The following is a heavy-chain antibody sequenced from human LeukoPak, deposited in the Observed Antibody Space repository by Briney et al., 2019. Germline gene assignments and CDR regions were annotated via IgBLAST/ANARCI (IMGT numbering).Heavy chain of an antibody. V-gene: IGHV1-69*13. J-gene: IGHJ5*02. CDR3: ARATDYVWGSPNH. D-gene: IGHD3-16*01. CDR2: IIPIFGTA. Sequence: SVKVSCKASGGTFSSYAVSWVRQAPGQGLEWMGGIIPIFGTANYAQKFQGRVTITADESTSTAYMELSSLRSEDTAVYYCARATDYVWGSPNHWGQGTLVTVSS. CDR1: GGTFSSYA.